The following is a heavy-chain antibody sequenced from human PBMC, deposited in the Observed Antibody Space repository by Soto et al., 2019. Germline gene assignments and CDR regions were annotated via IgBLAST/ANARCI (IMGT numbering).Heavy chain of an antibody. CDR1: GYTFTGYY. Sequence: ASVKVSCKASGYTFTGYYIHWVLQAPGQGLEWMGWINPNSGGTNYAQKFQGWVTMTRDTSISTAYMELSRLRSDDTAVYYCASGGTSLSSGYGYWGQGTLVTVSS. J-gene: IGHJ4*02. V-gene: IGHV1-2*04. CDR3: ASGGTSLSSGYGY. D-gene: IGHD6-19*01. CDR2: INPNSGGT.